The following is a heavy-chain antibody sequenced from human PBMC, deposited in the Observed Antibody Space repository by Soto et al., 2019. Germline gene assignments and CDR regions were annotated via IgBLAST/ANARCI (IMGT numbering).Heavy chain of an antibody. CDR2: ISSGGTTI. D-gene: IGHD3-3*01. Sequence: GGSLRLSCAASGFTFSSYEMNWVRQAPGKGLEWVSYISSGGTTIYYADSVKGRFTISRDNAKNSLDLQMNSLRADDTAIYYCARALDFWSGYLSDWGQGTLVTVS. CDR3: ARALDFWSGYLSD. J-gene: IGHJ4*02. V-gene: IGHV3-48*03. CDR1: GFTFSSYE.